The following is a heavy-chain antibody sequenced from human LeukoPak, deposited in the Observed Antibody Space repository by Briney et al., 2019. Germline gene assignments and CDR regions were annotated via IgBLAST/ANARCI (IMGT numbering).Heavy chain of an antibody. CDR1: GFTFSSYS. Sequence: GGSLRLSCAASGFTFSSYSMNWVRQAPGKGLEWVAVIWYDGSNKYYADSVKGRFTISRDNSKNTLYLQMNSLRAEDTAVYYCARDVGGSGSYLDYWGQGTLVTVSS. CDR3: ARDVGGSGSYLDY. D-gene: IGHD3-10*01. CDR2: IWYDGSNK. V-gene: IGHV3-33*08. J-gene: IGHJ4*02.